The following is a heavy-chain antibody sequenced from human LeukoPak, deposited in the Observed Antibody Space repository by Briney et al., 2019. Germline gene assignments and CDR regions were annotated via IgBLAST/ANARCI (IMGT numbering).Heavy chain of an antibody. CDR1: GGSFSGYY. CDR2: IYHSGNT. Sequence: SETLSLTCAVYGGSFSGYYWSWIRQPPGKGLEWIGEIYHSGNTNYNPSLKSRVTISGDKSKNQFSLKLSSVTAADTAIYYCARARNEILAGYYSFDYWGQGILVTVSS. D-gene: IGHD3-9*01. CDR3: ARARNEILAGYYSFDY. V-gene: IGHV4-34*01. J-gene: IGHJ4*02.